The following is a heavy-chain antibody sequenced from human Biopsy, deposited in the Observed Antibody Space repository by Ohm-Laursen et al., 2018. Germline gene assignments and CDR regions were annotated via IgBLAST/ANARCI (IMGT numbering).Heavy chain of an antibody. D-gene: IGHD6-13*01. J-gene: IGHJ6*02. CDR3: ARGLLKTKYTTSWYGLATYPKPSGYYWGLDV. Sequence: SQTLSLTCAVFGTSFNDYSWTWIRQPPGKGLEWIGEVNHSGSTKYSPSLKSRVTISGDTSQNQFFLKLTSVTAADTAVYYCARGLLKTKYTTSWYGLATYPKPSGYYWGLDVWGQGTTVTVSS. CDR2: VNHSGST. CDR1: GTSFNDYS. V-gene: IGHV4-34*01.